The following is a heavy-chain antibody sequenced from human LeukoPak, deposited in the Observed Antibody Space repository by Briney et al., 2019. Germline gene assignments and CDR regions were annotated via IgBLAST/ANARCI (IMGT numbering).Heavy chain of an antibody. Sequence: ASVKVSCKASGYTFTGYYMHWVRQAPGQGLEWMGWINPNSGGTNYAQKFQGRVTMTRGTSLSTAYTKESRARSDDTAVYYCARAGGSGSFFDYWAQGTLVTVSS. CDR1: GYTFTGYY. CDR3: ARAGGSGSFFDY. CDR2: INPNSGGT. J-gene: IGHJ4*02. D-gene: IGHD3-10*01. V-gene: IGHV1-2*02.